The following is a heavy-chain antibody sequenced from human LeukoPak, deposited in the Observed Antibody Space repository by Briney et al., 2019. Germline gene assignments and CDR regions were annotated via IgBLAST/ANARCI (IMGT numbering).Heavy chain of an antibody. J-gene: IGHJ4*02. CDR2: IYYSGST. Sequence: SETLSLTCTVSGGSISSYYWSWIRQPPGKGLEWIGYIYYSGSTNYNPSLKSRVTISVDTSKNQFSLKLSSVTAADTAVYYCARVGEPTAGEYFFDYWGQGTLVTVSS. D-gene: IGHD1-1*01. V-gene: IGHV4-59*01. CDR3: ARVGEPTAGEYFFDY. CDR1: GGSISSYY.